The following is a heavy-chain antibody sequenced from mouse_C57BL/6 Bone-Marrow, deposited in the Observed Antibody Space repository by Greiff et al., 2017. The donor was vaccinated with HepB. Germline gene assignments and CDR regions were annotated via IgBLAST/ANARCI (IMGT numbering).Heavy chain of an antibody. D-gene: IGHD1-1*01. V-gene: IGHV14-2*01. CDR2: IDPEDGVT. J-gene: IGHJ3*01. CDR3: ARGGYGSSWFAY. CDR1: GFKIKDYY. Sequence: EVQLQQSGAELVKPGASVKLSCTASGFKIKDYYMHWVKQRTEQGLERIGRIDPEDGVTKYAPKFQGKATITADTSSNTAYLQLSSLTSEDTAVYYCARGGYGSSWFAYWGQGTLVTVSA.